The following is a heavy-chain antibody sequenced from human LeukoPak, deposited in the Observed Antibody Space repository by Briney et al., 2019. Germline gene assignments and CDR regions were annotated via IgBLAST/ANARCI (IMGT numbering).Heavy chain of an antibody. CDR2: ISSSSSYI. V-gene: IGHV3-21*01. CDR1: GFTFSSYS. CDR3: ARVVPAAKREAGCCAFDI. Sequence: GGSLRLSCAASGFTFSSYSMNWVRQAPGKGLEWVSSISSSSSYIYYADSVKGRFTISRDNAKNSLYLQMNSLRAEDTAVYYCARVVPAAKREAGCCAFDIWGQGTMVTVSS. D-gene: IGHD2-2*01. J-gene: IGHJ3*02.